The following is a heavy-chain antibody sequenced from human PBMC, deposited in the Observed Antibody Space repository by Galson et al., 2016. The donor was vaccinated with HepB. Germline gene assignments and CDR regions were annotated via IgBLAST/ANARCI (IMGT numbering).Heavy chain of an antibody. Sequence: TLSLTCTVSGVSINNGGYYWSWVRQLPGKGLEWIGYIYYSESTYYHPSLKSRVTISKDTSKGQFSLKLGSVTAADTAIDYCSSLITIFGAAPEDHWGQGTLVTVSS. CDR1: GVSINNGGYY. D-gene: IGHD3-3*01. V-gene: IGHV4-31*03. J-gene: IGHJ4*02. CDR2: IYYSEST. CDR3: SSLITIFGAAPEDH.